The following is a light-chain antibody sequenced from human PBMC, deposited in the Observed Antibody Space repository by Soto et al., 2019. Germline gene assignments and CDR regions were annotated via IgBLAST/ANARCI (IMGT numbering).Light chain of an antibody. V-gene: IGLV1-44*01. CDR3: AAWDDRLVGYV. CDR1: RSNIGTNS. J-gene: IGLJ1*01. Sequence: QSVLTQPPSASGTPGQRVTISWSGSRSNIGTNSVNWYQVLPGTAPKLLMYSNNQRPSGVPDRLSGSKSGTSASLALSGLESEDEAEYYCAAWDDRLVGYVFGTGTQLTVL. CDR2: SNN.